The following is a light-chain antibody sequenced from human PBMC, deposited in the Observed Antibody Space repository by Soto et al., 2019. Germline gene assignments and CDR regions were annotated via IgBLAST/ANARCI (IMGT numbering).Light chain of an antibody. CDR3: QQRSNWAIT. J-gene: IGKJ5*01. Sequence: EIVLTQSPATVSLSPLEIATLSFMASQSVSSYLAWYQQKPGQAPRLLIYDASNRATGIPARFSGSGSGTDFTLTISGLEPEDFAVYYCQQRSNWAITFGQGTRLEI. CDR2: DAS. V-gene: IGKV3-11*01. CDR1: QSVSSY.